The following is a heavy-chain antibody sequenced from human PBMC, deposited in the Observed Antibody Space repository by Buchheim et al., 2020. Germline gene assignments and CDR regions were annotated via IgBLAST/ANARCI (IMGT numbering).Heavy chain of an antibody. CDR3: ARSPDTYGDYFGGGY. V-gene: IGHV3-33*01. CDR2: IWYDGSNK. Sequence: QVQLVESGGGVVQPGRSLRLSCAASGFTFSSYGMHWVRQAPGKGLEWVAVIWYDGSNKYYADSVKGRFTISRDNSKNTLYLQMNSLRAEDTAVYYCARSPDTYGDYFGGGYWGQGTL. CDR1: GFTFSSYG. D-gene: IGHD4-17*01. J-gene: IGHJ4*02.